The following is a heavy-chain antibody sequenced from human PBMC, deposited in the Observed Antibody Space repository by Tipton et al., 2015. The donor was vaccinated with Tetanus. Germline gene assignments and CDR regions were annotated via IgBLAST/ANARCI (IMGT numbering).Heavy chain of an antibody. CDR3: ARGLGDVSPDYRSTWGYYVDF. CDR2: INPSGST. V-gene: IGHV4-34*01. D-gene: IGHD2-2*01. Sequence: GLVKPSETLSLTCAVSGTTFSAYYWSWIRQPPGKGLEWIGEINPSGSTTYNPSLKSRVTISVDRSKNQFSLEMTSVIAADAAVYCCARGLGDVSPDYRSTWGYYVDFWGQGALVAVSS. J-gene: IGHJ4*02. CDR1: GTTFSAYY.